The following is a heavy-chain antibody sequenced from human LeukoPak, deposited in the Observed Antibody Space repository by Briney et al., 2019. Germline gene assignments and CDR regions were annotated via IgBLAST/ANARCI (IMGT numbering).Heavy chain of an antibody. CDR3: AKARGSYSSTTPTHY. J-gene: IGHJ4*02. V-gene: IGHV3-30*18. D-gene: IGHD1-26*01. CDR2: ISYDGSNK. Sequence: PGGSLRLSCAGSGFTFSSYDMNWVRQAPGKGLEWVAVISYDGSNKYYADSVKGRFTISRDNSKNTLYLQMNSLRAEDTAVYYCAKARGSYSSTTPTHYWGQGTLVTVSS. CDR1: GFTFSSYD.